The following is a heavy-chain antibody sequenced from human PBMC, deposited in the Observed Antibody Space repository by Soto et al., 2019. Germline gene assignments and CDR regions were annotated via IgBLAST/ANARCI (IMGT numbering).Heavy chain of an antibody. CDR1: GFTFSSYA. CDR3: AKDLRGGSGSRNFDY. J-gene: IGHJ4*02. D-gene: IGHD3-10*01. Sequence: EVQLLESGGGLVQPGGSLTVSCAASGFTFSSYAMSWVRQPPGKGLEWVSHISGAGGSTYYADSVKGRFTISRDNSKNTLYLQANSLRAEDTAVYYCAKDLRGGSGSRNFDYWGQGTLVTVSS. CDR2: ISGAGGST. V-gene: IGHV3-23*01.